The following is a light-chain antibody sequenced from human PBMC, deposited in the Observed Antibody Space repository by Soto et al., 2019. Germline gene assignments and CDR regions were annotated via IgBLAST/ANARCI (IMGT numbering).Light chain of an antibody. Sequence: QSVLTQPPSVSAAPGQRVTISCSGNSSNIGNHYVSWYQHFPGTAPKLLIYDNDKRPSGIPDRFSGSKSGTSATLGITGLQTGDEADYYCGTWDTSLSAGGVFGGGTKLTVL. V-gene: IGLV1-51*01. CDR2: DND. CDR1: SSNIGNHY. J-gene: IGLJ3*02. CDR3: GTWDTSLSAGGV.